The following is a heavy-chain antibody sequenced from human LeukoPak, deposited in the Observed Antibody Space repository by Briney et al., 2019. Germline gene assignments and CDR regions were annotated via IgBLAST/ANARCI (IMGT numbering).Heavy chain of an antibody. Sequence: ASVKVSCKVSGYTLTELSMHWVRQAPGKGLEWMGGFDPEDGETIYAQKFQGRVTMTEDTSTDTAYMELSSLRSEDTAVYYCATADIVVVPAAAGFDPWGQGTQVTVSS. CDR1: GYTLTELS. CDR3: ATADIVVVPAAAGFDP. D-gene: IGHD2-2*01. J-gene: IGHJ5*02. CDR2: FDPEDGET. V-gene: IGHV1-24*01.